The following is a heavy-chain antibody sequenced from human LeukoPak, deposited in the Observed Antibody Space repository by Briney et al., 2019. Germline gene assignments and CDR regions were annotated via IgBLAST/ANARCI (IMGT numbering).Heavy chain of an antibody. J-gene: IGHJ4*02. CDR3: ATVDSGSYSIDY. Sequence: GGSLRLSCAASGFTVSSNYMSWVRRAPGKGLEWISVIYSGGSTYYADSVKGRFTISRDNSKNTLYLQMNSLRAEDTAVYYCATVDSGSYSIDYWGQGTLVTVSS. CDR1: GFTVSSNY. V-gene: IGHV3-53*01. D-gene: IGHD1-26*01. CDR2: IYSGGST.